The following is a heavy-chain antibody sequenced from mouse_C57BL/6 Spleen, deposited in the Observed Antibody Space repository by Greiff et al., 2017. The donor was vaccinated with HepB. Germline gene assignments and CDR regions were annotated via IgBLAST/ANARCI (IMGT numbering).Heavy chain of an antibody. CDR3: ARGLRRDRAMDY. Sequence: QVQLQQPGAELVKPGASVKLSCKASGYTFTSYWMHWVKQRPGQGLEWLGMIHPNSGSTNYNEKFKSKATLTVDKSSSTAYMQLSSLTSEDSAVYYCARGLRRDRAMDYWGQGTSVTVSS. CDR1: GYTFTSYW. D-gene: IGHD1-1*01. J-gene: IGHJ4*01. CDR2: IHPNSGST. V-gene: IGHV1-64*01.